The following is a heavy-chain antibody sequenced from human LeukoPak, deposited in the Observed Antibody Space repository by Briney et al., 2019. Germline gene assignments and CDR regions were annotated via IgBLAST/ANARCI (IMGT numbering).Heavy chain of an antibody. V-gene: IGHV3-33*01. CDR1: GFIFNTHG. CDR3: ARGPDCSGGGCYFDGDGYYFDY. J-gene: IGHJ4*02. CDR2: IWYDGSNK. Sequence: PGRSLRLSCAASGFIFNTHGMHWVRQAPGKGLEWVAVIWYDGSNKYYADSVKGRFAVSRDNPKNTVYLQMNTLRAEDTAVYYCARGPDCSGGGCYFDGDGYYFDYWGQGTLVTVSS. D-gene: IGHD2-15*01.